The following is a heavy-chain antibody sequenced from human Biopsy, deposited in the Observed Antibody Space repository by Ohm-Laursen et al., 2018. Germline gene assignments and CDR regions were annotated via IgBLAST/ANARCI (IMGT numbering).Heavy chain of an antibody. J-gene: IGHJ4*02. CDR2: MSNSGST. CDR3: ARGSLKMDY. CDR1: RGSISSYY. V-gene: IGHV4-59*07. D-gene: IGHD3-10*01. Sequence: SDTLSLTCTVSRGSISSYYWSWIRQPPGKGLEWIGYMSNSGSTNYNPSLKTRVTISLDTPKNQFSLKLSSVTAADTAVYYCARGSLKMDYWGQGTLVTVSS.